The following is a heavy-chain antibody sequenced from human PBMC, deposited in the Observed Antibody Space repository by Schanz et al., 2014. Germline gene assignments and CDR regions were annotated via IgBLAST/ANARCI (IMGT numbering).Heavy chain of an antibody. CDR2: ISWNSGGR. V-gene: IGHV3-9*01. Sequence: EVQLVESGGGLVQPGRSLRLSCAASGFTFDDHAMHWVRQVPGKGLEWVSGISWNSGGRGYADSVKGRFIISRDNAKNSLYLQMNSLTADDSGLYFCTRGPLRADGNIVWGYYFDYWGQGIPVTVSS. D-gene: IGHD3-16*01. CDR1: GFTFDDHA. CDR3: TRGPLRADGNIVWGYYFDY. J-gene: IGHJ4*02.